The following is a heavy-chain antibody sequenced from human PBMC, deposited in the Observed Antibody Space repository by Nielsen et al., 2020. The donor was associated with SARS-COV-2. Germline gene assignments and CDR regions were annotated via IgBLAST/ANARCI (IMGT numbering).Heavy chain of an antibody. CDR1: GFTFSSYA. V-gene: IGHV3-30-3*01. CDR3: ARAHDSSGYNFDY. J-gene: IGHJ4*02. Sequence: GGSLRLSCAASGFTFSSYAMHWVRQAPGKGLEWVAVISYDGSNKYYADSVKGRFTISRDNSTNTLYLQMNSLRAEDTAVYYCARAHDSSGYNFDYWGQGTLVTVSS. D-gene: IGHD3-22*01. CDR2: ISYDGSNK.